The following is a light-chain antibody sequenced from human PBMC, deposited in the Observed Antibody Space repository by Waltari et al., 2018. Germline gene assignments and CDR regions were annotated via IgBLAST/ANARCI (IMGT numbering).Light chain of an antibody. V-gene: IGLV2-14*01. CDR1: SSDVGGYNY. J-gene: IGLJ2*01. Sequence: QSALTQPASVSGSPGQSITISCTGTSSDVGGYNYVSWYQQHPGKAPKLMIYEVSNRPYGFSNRVSGSKSGNTASLTISGLPAEDEADYYCSSYTSSSTVVFGGGTKLTVL. CDR3: SSYTSSSTVV. CDR2: EVS.